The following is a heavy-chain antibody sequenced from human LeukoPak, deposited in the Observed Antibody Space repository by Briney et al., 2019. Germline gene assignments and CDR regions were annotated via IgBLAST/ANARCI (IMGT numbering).Heavy chain of an antibody. CDR2: IYFSGRT. CDR1: GASTTGSSFD. Sequence: MTSETLSLTCTVSGASTTGSSFDWDWIRHPPGKGLDGIGSIYFSGRTFYNPSLKSRVTISVDTSKNHFSLRLRSVTATDTAVFYCARHRGLWEREAFDIWGQGSMVTVSS. CDR3: ARHRGLWEREAFDI. J-gene: IGHJ3*02. V-gene: IGHV4-39*01. D-gene: IGHD3-10*01.